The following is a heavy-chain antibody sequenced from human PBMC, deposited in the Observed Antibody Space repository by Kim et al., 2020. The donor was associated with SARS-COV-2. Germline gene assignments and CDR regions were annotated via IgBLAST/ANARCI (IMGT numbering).Heavy chain of an antibody. CDR2: QEGSEK. D-gene: IGHD2-8*01. V-gene: IGHV3-7*01. J-gene: IGHJ4*02. CDR3: ASLTN. Sequence: QEGSEKYYVDSVKGRFTISRDNAKNSLYLQMNSLRAEDTAVYYCASLTNWGQGTLVTVSS.